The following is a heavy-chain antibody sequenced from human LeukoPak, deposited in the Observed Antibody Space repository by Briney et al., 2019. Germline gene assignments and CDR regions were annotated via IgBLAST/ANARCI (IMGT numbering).Heavy chain of an antibody. D-gene: IGHD3-10*01. CDR1: GFTFSSYI. Sequence: PGGSLRLSCAASGFTFSSYIMNWVRQAPGKGLEWVSSISSSSSYIYYADSVKGRFTISRDNAKNSLYLQMNSLRAEDTAVYYCARDSSMVRGVISFDYWGQGTLVTVSS. V-gene: IGHV3-21*01. CDR3: ARDSSMVRGVISFDY. CDR2: ISSSSSYI. J-gene: IGHJ4*02.